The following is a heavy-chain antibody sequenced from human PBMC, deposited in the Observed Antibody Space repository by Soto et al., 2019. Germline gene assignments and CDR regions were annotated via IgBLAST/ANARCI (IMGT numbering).Heavy chain of an antibody. Sequence: QVQLVESGGGVVQPGRSLRLSCAASGFTFSSYGMHWVRQAPGKGLEWVAVISYDGSNKYYADSVKGRFTISRDNSKNTLYLQMNSLRAEDTAVYYCAKAEPRVLQRRTWGQGTLVTVSS. CDR3: AKAEPRVLQRRT. CDR2: ISYDGSNK. V-gene: IGHV3-30*18. CDR1: GFTFSSYG. D-gene: IGHD1-26*01. J-gene: IGHJ4*02.